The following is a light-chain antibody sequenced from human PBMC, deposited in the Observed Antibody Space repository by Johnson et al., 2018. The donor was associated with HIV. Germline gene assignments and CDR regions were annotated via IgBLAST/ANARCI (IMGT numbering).Light chain of an antibody. V-gene: IGLV1-51*01. CDR2: DNN. J-gene: IGLJ1*01. Sequence: SVLTQPPSVSAAPGQKVTISCSGIGSNIGDNYVSWYQHLPGTAPRLLIYDNNERPSGIPDRFSGSKSGTSATLGITGLQTGDEADYYCGSWDSSLSACLPYVVGTGTKVTV. CDR3: GSWDSSLSACLPYV. CDR1: GSNIGDNY.